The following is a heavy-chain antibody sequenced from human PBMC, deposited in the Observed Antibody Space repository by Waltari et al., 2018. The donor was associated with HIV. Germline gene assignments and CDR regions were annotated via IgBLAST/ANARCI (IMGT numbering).Heavy chain of an antibody. CDR1: GGSFGGYY. D-gene: IGHD3-10*02. V-gene: IGHV4-34*01. J-gene: IGHJ4*02. Sequence: QVQLQPWGAGLLKPSETLSLTCAVYGGSFGGYYWSWIRQPPGKGLAWIGEINHSGSTNYNPSLKSRVTISVDTSKNQFSLKLSSVTAADTAVYYCAIHMLNNYFDYWGQGTLVTVSS. CDR3: AIHMLNNYFDY. CDR2: INHSGST.